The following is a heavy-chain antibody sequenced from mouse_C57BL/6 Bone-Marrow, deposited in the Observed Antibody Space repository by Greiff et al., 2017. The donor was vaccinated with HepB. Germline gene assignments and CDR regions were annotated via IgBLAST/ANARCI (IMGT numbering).Heavy chain of an antibody. CDR2: IDPRSGNT. CDR1: GYTFTSYG. CDR3: ARTGGYYAWFAY. J-gene: IGHJ3*01. V-gene: IGHV1-81*01. D-gene: IGHD1-1*02. Sequence: LVESGAELARPGASVKLSCKASGYTFTSYGISWVKQRTGQGLEWIGEIDPRSGNTYYNEKFKGKATLTADKSSSTAYMEHRSLTSEDSAVYFCARTGGYYAWFAYWGQGTLVTVSA.